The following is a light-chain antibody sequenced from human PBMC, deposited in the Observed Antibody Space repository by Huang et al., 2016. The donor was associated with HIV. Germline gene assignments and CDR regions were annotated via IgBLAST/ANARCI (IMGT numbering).Light chain of an antibody. V-gene: IGKV3-20*01. CDR2: GAY. Sequence: IVLTQSPGTLSLSPGERATLSCRASQSVRSSYLACYQQEPDQTPRLLIYGAYNRAGGIPIRFSGSQSGTDFTLAISSLEPEDFGVYDCQQYGSSPRTFGQGTKLEIK. CDR1: QSVRSSY. J-gene: IGKJ2*01. CDR3: QQYGSSPRT.